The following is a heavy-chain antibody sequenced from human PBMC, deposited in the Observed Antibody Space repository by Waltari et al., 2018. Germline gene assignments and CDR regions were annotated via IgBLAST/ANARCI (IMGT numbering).Heavy chain of an antibody. CDR3: ARRAGSGYYYFDY. CDR1: GYSISSGYY. Sequence: QVQLQESGPGLVKPSETLSLTCAVSGYSISSGYYWGWLRQPPGKGLEWIGSIYHSGSTYYNPSLKSRVTISVDTSKNQFSLKLSSVTAADTAVYYCARRAGSGYYYFDYWGQGTLVTVSS. V-gene: IGHV4-38-2*01. J-gene: IGHJ4*02. CDR2: IYHSGST. D-gene: IGHD3-3*01.